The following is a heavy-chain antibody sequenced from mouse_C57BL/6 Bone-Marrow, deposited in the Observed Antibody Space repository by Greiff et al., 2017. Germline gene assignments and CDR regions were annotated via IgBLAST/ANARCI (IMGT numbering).Heavy chain of an antibody. Sequence: QVQLQQSGAELVRPGASVTLSCKASGYTFTDYEMHWVKQTPVHGLEWIGAIDPETGGTAYNQKCKGKAILTADKSSSTAYMELRSLTSEDSAVYYCTRSWEALYWYFDVWGTGTTVTVSS. CDR2: IDPETGGT. CDR3: TRSWEALYWYFDV. D-gene: IGHD4-1*01. J-gene: IGHJ1*03. V-gene: IGHV1-15*01. CDR1: GYTFTDYE.